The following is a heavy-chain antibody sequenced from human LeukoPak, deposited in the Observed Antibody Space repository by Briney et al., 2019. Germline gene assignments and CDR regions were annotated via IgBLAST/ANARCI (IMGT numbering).Heavy chain of an antibody. D-gene: IGHD6-13*01. CDR1: GGSISSGSYY. CDR2: IFTSGST. CDR3: ARAPRRVEGIWYIDL. V-gene: IGHV4-61*02. J-gene: IGHJ2*01. Sequence: SETLSLTCTAPGGSISSGSYYWSWIRQPAGKGLEWIARIFTSGSTNYNPSLRSRVTISVATPKNQFTFKLTSWTPAPPPVYSCARAPRRVEGIWYIDLWGRGTRVSVSS.